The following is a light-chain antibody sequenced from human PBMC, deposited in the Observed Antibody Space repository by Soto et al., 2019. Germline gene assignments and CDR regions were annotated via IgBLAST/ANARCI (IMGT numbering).Light chain of an antibody. J-gene: IGKJ1*01. V-gene: IGKV2-28*01. CDR2: FGS. CDR3: MQSQQSPPT. Sequence: DIVMTQSPLSLPVTPGEPASISCSSSQSLLQSNGYNYLDWYLQKPGQSPQLLIYFGSYRASGVPDRFSGSGSGTDVTLKIRKVEAEDVGVYYCMQSQQSPPTFGQGTKVDI. CDR1: QSLLQSNGYNY.